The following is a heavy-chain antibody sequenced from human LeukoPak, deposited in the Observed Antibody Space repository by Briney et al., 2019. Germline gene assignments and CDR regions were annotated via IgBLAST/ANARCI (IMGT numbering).Heavy chain of an antibody. V-gene: IGHV3-23*01. CDR3: AKEGSSSGYADY. CDR2: ISGSGGST. D-gene: IGHD6-6*01. CDR1: GFTFSNQA. J-gene: IGHJ4*02. Sequence: PGGSLRLSCAASGFTFSNQAMSWVRQAPGKGLEWVSAISGSGGSTYYADSVKGRFTISRDNSKNTLYLQMNSLRAEDTAVYYCAKEGSSSGYADYWGQGTLVTVSS.